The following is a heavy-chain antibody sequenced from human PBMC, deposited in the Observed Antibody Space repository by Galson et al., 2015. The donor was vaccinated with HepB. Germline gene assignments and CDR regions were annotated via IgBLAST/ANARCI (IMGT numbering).Heavy chain of an antibody. V-gene: IGHV1-18*04. CDR2: ISAYNGNT. CDR3: ARDGGSYRLYYYYGMDV. D-gene: IGHD1-26*01. Sequence: SVKVSCKASGYTFTSYGISWVRQAPGQGLEWMGWISAYNGNTNYAQKLQGRVTMTTDTSTSTAYMELRSLRSDDTAVYYCARDGGSYRLYYYYGMDVWGQGTTVTVSS. CDR1: GYTFTSYG. J-gene: IGHJ6*02.